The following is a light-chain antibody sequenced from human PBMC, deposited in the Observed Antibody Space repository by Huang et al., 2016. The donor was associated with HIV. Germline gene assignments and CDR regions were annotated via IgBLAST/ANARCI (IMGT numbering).Light chain of an antibody. V-gene: IGKV3-15*01. Sequence: EIVMTQSPATLSVSPGERATLSCRASQTVSSNLAWYQQKPGQAPRLLIYAASTRATDSPARFSGSGSGTEFTITISSLQSEDFAVYYCQHYRVWPPVYTFGQGTKLEIK. CDR1: QTVSSN. CDR3: QHYRVWPPVYT. J-gene: IGKJ2*01. CDR2: AAS.